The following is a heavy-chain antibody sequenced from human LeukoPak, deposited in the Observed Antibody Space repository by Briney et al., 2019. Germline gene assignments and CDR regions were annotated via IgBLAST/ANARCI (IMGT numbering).Heavy chain of an antibody. Sequence: SETLSLTCAVYGGSFSGYYWSWLRQPPGKGLEWIGEINHSGSTNYNPSLKSRVTISVDTSKNQFSLKLSSVTAADTAVYYCAIHIVVVPAANKKNWFDPWGQGTLVTVSS. CDR3: AIHIVVVPAANKKNWFDP. CDR1: GGSFSGYY. J-gene: IGHJ5*02. V-gene: IGHV4-34*01. CDR2: INHSGST. D-gene: IGHD2-2*01.